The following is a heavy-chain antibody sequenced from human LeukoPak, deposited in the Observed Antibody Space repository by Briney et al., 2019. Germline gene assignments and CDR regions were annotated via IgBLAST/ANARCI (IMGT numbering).Heavy chain of an antibody. J-gene: IGHJ3*02. V-gene: IGHV1-69*05. CDR1: GGTFSSYA. Sequence: ASVKVSCKASGGTFSSYAISCVRQAPGQGLEWMGGIIPIFGTANYAQKLQGRVTITTDESTSTAYMELSSLRSEDTAVYYCARDTGDAFDIWGQGTMVTVSS. D-gene: IGHD4-11*01. CDR3: ARDTGDAFDI. CDR2: IIPIFGTA.